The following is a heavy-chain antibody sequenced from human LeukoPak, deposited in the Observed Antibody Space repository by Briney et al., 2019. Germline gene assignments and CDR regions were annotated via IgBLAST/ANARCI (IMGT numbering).Heavy chain of an antibody. Sequence: GGSLRLSCAVSEFSVSSNYMNWVRQAPGKGLEWVSVIYSGGATYYADSVGGRFTISRDNSKNMVSLQMTSLGAEDTAVYYCARGRFSGPDDYWGQGTLVTVSS. D-gene: IGHD6-19*01. J-gene: IGHJ4*02. CDR1: EFSVSSNY. V-gene: IGHV3-53*01. CDR3: ARGRFSGPDDY. CDR2: IYSGGAT.